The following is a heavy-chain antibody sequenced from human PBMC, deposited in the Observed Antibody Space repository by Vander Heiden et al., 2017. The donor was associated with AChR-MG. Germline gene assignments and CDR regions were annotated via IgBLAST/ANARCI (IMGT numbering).Heavy chain of an antibody. V-gene: IGHV3-48*02. J-gene: IGHJ4*02. D-gene: IGHD3-22*01. CDR1: GFTFISSS. CDR3: ARDPTYYYDSSGYYYFDY. CDR2: ISSSSSTI. Sequence: EVQLVESGGGLVQPGGSLRLSCAASGFTFISSSMNWVRQAPGKGLEWVSYISSSSSTIYYADSVKGRFTISRDNAKNSLYLQMNSLRDEDTAVYYCARDPTYYYDSSGYYYFDYWGQGTLVTVSS.